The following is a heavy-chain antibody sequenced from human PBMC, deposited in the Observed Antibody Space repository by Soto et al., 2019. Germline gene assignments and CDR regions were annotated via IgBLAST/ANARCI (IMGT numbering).Heavy chain of an antibody. CDR2: IYYSGST. V-gene: IGHV4-39*01. CDR3: ASITTAWGFDY. D-gene: IGHD4-17*01. J-gene: IGHJ4*02. Sequence: SETKPLTCPFAGWTIISSSYYLGWLRQPPGKGLEWIGSIYYSGSTYYNPSLKSRVTISVDTSKNQFSLKLSSVTAADTAVYYCASITTAWGFDYWGQGTLVTVSS. CDR1: GWTIISSSYY.